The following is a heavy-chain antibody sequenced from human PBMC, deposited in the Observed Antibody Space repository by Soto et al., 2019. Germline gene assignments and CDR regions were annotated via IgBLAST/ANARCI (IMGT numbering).Heavy chain of an antibody. CDR2: IIPIFGTA. Sequence: SVKVSCKACGGTFSSYAISFVRQAPGQGLEWMGGIIPIFGTANYAQKFQGRVTITADESTSTAYMELSSLRSEDTAVYYCARSLFGGSWHDAFDIWGQGTMVTVSS. V-gene: IGHV1-69*13. J-gene: IGHJ3*02. CDR1: GGTFSSYA. D-gene: IGHD1-26*01. CDR3: ARSLFGGSWHDAFDI.